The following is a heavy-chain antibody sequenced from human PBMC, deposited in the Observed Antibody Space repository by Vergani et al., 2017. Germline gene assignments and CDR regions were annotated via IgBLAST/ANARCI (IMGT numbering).Heavy chain of an antibody. V-gene: IGHV3-33*01. D-gene: IGHD4-17*01. Sequence: QVQLVESGGGVVQPGRSLRLSCAASGFTFSSYGMHWVRQAPGKGLEWVAVIWYDGSNKYYADSVKGRFTISRDNSKNTLYLQMNSLRAEDTAVYYCARDQDYYGDYSMDVWGKGTTVTV. CDR1: GFTFSSYG. CDR2: IWYDGSNK. J-gene: IGHJ6*03. CDR3: ARDQDYYGDYSMDV.